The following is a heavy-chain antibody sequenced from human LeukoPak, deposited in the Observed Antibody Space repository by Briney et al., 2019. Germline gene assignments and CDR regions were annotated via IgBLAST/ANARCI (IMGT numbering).Heavy chain of an antibody. CDR2: ISGSGGST. V-gene: IGHV3-23*01. J-gene: IGHJ4*02. CDR3: ARVATYTSFDY. D-gene: IGHD3-16*01. Sequence: GGSLRLSCAASGFTFSSYAMSWFRQAPGKGLEWVPAISGSGGSTYYADSVKGRFTISRDNSKNTLYLQMNSLRAEDTAVYYCARVATYTSFDYWGQGTLVTVSS. CDR1: GFTFSSYA.